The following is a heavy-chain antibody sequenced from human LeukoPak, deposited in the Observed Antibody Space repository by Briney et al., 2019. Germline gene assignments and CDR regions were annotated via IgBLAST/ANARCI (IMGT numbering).Heavy chain of an antibody. CDR1: GFSFSSHW. V-gene: IGHV3-7*01. CDR3: SSQPAVIDLDF. D-gene: IGHD2/OR15-2a*01. CDR2: IKPDGSGK. J-gene: IGHJ4*02. Sequence: PGGSLRLSCAASGFSFSSHWMTWVRQVPGKGLEWVANIKPDGSGKHYVDSVKGRFTISRDNAKSSLYLQMDSLRVEDTAVYYCSSQPAVIDLDFWGQGALVTVSS.